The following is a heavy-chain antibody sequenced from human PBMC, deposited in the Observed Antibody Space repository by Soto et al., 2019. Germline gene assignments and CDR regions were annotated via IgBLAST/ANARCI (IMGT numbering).Heavy chain of an antibody. D-gene: IGHD6-19*01. CDR3: AKGLIVEGGGSSGWADAFDI. CDR2: ISGSGGST. J-gene: IGHJ3*02. V-gene: IGHV3-23*01. CDR1: GFTFSSYA. Sequence: GGSLRLSCAASGFTFSSYAMSWVRQAPGKGLEWVSAISGSGGSTYYADSVKGRFTISRDNSKNTLYLQMNSLRAEDTAVYYCAKGLIVEGGGSSGWADAFDIWGQGTMVTVSS.